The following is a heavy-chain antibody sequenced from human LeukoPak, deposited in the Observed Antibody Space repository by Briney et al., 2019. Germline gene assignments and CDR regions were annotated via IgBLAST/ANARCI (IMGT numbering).Heavy chain of an antibody. V-gene: IGHV4-30-4*08. Sequence: SETLSLTCTVSGGSISSGDYYWSWIRQPPGKGLEWIGYIYYSGSTYYNPSLKSRVTISVDTSKNQFSLKLSSVTAADTAVYYCARDSNYYGSGSYYSWAFDIWGQGTMVTVSS. CDR2: IYYSGST. CDR1: GGSISSGDYY. CDR3: ARDSNYYGSGSYYSWAFDI. J-gene: IGHJ3*02. D-gene: IGHD3-10*01.